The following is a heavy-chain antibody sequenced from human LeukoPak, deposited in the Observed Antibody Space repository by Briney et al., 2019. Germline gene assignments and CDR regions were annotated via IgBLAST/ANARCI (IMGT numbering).Heavy chain of an antibody. V-gene: IGHV5-51*01. CDR2: IYPGDSDT. Sequence: GESLQISCKGSGYSFTSYWIGWVRQMPGKGLEWMGIIYPGDSDTRYSPSFQGQVTISADKSISTAYLQWSSLKASDTAMYYCARIETDSSGWFPPDYWGQGTLVTVSS. J-gene: IGHJ4*02. CDR3: ARIETDSSGWFPPDY. CDR1: GYSFTSYW. D-gene: IGHD6-19*01.